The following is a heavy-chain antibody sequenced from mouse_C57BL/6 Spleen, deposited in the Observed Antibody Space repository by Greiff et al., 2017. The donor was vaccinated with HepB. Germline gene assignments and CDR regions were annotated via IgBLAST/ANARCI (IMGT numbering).Heavy chain of an antibody. CDR1: GYSFTDYN. CDR3: ARSGSYPLTGRGFDY. J-gene: IGHJ2*01. CDR2: IKPNNGTT. V-gene: IGHV1-39*01. D-gene: IGHD2-10*01. Sequence: VQLQQSGPELVKPGASVKISCKASGYSFTDYNMNWVKQSNGKSLEWIGVIKPNNGTTSYNQKFKGKATLTVDQSSSTAYMQLNSLTSEDSAVYYCARSGSYPLTGRGFDYWGQGTTLTVSS.